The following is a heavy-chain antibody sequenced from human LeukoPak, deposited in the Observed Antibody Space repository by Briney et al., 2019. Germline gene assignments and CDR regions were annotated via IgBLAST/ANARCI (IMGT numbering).Heavy chain of an antibody. J-gene: IGHJ4*02. CDR2: IYSGGST. CDR3: ARIPLPGIYDFWSGYYFDY. V-gene: IGHV3-66*02. D-gene: IGHD3-3*01. Sequence: GGSLRLSCAASGFTVSSNYMSWVRQAPGKGLEWVSVIYSGGSTYYADSVKGRFTISRDNSKNTLYLQMNSLRAEDTAVYYCARIPLPGIYDFWSGYYFDYWGQGTLVTVSS. CDR1: GFTVSSNY.